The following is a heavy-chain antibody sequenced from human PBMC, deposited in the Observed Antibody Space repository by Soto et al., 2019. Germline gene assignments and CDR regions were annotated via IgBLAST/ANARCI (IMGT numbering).Heavy chain of an antibody. D-gene: IGHD3-3*01. Sequence: GGSLRLSCAASGFTVSSNYMSWVRQAPGKGLEWVSVIYSGGSTYYADSVKGRFTISRDNSKNTLYLQMNSLRAEDTAVYYCAREGGGYYHTYYYYYMDVWGKGTTVTVSS. V-gene: IGHV3-66*01. J-gene: IGHJ6*03. CDR3: AREGGGYYHTYYYYYMDV. CDR1: GFTVSSNY. CDR2: IYSGGST.